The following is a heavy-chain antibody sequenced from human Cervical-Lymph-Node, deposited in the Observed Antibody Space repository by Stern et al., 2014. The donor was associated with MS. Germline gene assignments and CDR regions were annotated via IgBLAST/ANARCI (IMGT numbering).Heavy chain of an antibody. CDR3: ARSSGASGVAMDV. CDR2: INSGGSSA. V-gene: IGHV3-74*02. J-gene: IGHJ6*02. Sequence: EVQLVESGGGLLQPGGSLRLSCGASGFTFSTYWMHWVRQRTGKGLVWVSRINSGGSSASSTVSVMGRFTISRYNAKNTVDLQMTSLRAEDTAVYYCARSSGASGVAMDVWGQGTTVTVSS. D-gene: IGHD2-15*01. CDR1: GFTFSTYW.